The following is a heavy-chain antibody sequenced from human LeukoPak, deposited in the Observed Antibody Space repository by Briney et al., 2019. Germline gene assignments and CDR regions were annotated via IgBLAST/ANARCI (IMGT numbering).Heavy chain of an antibody. CDR3: AKPRIMITFGGVIAPWGY. V-gene: IGHV3-23*01. CDR2: ISGSGGST. Sequence: GGSLRLSCVASGFSFNYYAMSWVRQAPGKGLEWVSAISGSGGSTYYADSVKGRFTISRDNSKNTLYLQMNSLRAEDTAVYYCAKPRIMITFGGVIAPWGYWGQGTLVTVSS. J-gene: IGHJ4*02. D-gene: IGHD3-16*02. CDR1: GFSFNYYA.